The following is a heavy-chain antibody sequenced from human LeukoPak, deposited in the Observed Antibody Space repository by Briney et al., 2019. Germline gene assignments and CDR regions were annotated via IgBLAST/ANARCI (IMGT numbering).Heavy chain of an antibody. CDR3: SAEYNYGPINAYDI. CDR2: IGGNFYGATT. V-gene: IGHV3-49*03. CDR1: GFTFGDCA. J-gene: IGHJ3*02. D-gene: IGHD5-24*01. Sequence: GGSLRLSCTPSGFTFGDCAMSWFRQAPGKGLEWVAFIGGNFYGATTSYAASVRGRFTISRDDSENMAYLQMNSLKSEDTAVYYCSAEYNYGPINAYDIWGQGTVVSVSS.